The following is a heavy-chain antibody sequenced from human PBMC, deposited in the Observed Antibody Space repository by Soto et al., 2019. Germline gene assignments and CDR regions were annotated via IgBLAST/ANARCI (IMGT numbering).Heavy chain of an antibody. D-gene: IGHD3-10*01. CDR3: ASLTMVRGAFFDY. Sequence: LRLSCAASGFTFSSYSMNWVRQAPGKGLEWVSSISSSSSYIYYADSVKGRFTISRDNAKNSLYLQMNSLRAEDTAVYYCASLTMVRGAFFDYWGQGTLVTVSS. CDR2: ISSSSSYI. V-gene: IGHV3-21*01. J-gene: IGHJ4*02. CDR1: GFTFSSYS.